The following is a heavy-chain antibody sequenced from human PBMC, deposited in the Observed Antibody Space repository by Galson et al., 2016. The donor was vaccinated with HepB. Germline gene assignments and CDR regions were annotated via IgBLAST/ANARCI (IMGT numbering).Heavy chain of an antibody. CDR3: VKDMESQWLVRSFDYTGMDV. D-gene: IGHD6-19*01. CDR2: ISAGGGST. V-gene: IGHV3-23*01. Sequence: SLRLSCAASGFTFANFAMNWVRQAPGRGLEWVAGISAGGGSTYYTDSVKGRFIISRDTSTNTQFLEIKSLRAEDTAVYYCVKDMESQWLVRSFDYTGMDVWGQGTTVTVSS. J-gene: IGHJ6*02. CDR1: GFTFANFA.